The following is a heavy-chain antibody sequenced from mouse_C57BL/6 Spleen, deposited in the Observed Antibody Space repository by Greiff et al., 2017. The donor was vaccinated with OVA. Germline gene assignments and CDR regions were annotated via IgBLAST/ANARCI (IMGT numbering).Heavy chain of an antibody. CDR2: ISNKANGYTT. J-gene: IGHJ2*01. Sequence: EVMLVESGGGLVQPGGSLSLSCAASGFTFTDYYMSWVRQPPGKALEWLGFISNKANGYTTEYSASVKGRLTISRDNSQSILYLQMNARRAEDSATYYCERFREGYFDYWGQGTTLTVSS. V-gene: IGHV7-3*01. CDR3: ERFREGYFDY. CDR1: GFTFTDYY.